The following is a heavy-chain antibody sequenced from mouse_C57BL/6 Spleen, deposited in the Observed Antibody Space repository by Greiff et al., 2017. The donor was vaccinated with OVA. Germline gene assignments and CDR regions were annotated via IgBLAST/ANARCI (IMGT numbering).Heavy chain of an antibody. CDR3: TTYYYGNYPFAY. D-gene: IGHD2-1*01. CDR1: GFNIKDYY. Sequence: EVQLQQSGAELVRPGASVKLSCTASGFNIKDYYMHWVKQRPEQGLEWIGRIDPEDGDTEYAPTFQGKATMTADTSSNTAYLQLSSLTSEDTAVYYCTTYYYGNYPFAYWGQGTLVTVSA. V-gene: IGHV14-1*01. J-gene: IGHJ3*01. CDR2: IDPEDGDT.